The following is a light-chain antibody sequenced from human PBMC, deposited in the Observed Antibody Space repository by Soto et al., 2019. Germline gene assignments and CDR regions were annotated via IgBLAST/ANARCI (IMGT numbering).Light chain of an antibody. CDR3: LQDYNYPQT. J-gene: IGKJ1*01. V-gene: IGKV1-6*01. Sequence: QLTQSPSPLSASVGDRVTITCRASHDISTYLAWYQQKPGKAPKLLIYAAFTLHSGVPARFSGSRSGTDFTLTISSLQPEDFVTYYCLQDYNYPQTFGQGTKVDIK. CDR1: HDISTY. CDR2: AAF.